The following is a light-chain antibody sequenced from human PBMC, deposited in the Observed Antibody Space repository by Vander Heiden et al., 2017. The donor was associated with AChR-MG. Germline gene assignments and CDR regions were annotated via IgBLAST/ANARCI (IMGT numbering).Light chain of an antibody. J-gene: IGLJ3*02. Sequence: FILTQPHSVSESPGKTVTISCTRSRGSIASNYVQWYQQRPGSAPTTGIYEDNQRPSGVPDRFSGSIDSSSNSASLTISGLKTEDEADYYCQSYDNSNHGSLWEFGGGAKLTVL. CDR2: EDN. V-gene: IGLV6-57*03. CDR3: QSYDNSNHGSLWE. CDR1: RGSIASNY.